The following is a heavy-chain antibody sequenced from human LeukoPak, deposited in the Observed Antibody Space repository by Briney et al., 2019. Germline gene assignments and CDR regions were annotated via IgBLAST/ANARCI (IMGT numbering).Heavy chain of an antibody. CDR1: GGSFSGYY. CDR3: ARGHRDYDYVWGSYRSYYFDY. V-gene: IGHV4-34*01. CDR2: INHSGST. J-gene: IGHJ4*02. Sequence: SETLSLTCAVYGGSFSGYYWSWIRQPPGKGLEWIEEINHSGSTNYNPSLKSRVTISVDTSKNQFSLKLSSVTAADTAVYYCARGHRDYDYVWGSYRSYYFDYWGQGTLVTVSS. D-gene: IGHD3-16*02.